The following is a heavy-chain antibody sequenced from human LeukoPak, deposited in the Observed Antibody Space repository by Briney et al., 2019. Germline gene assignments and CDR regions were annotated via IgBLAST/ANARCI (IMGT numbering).Heavy chain of an antibody. V-gene: IGHV4-59*01. CDR2: IYYSGDT. CDR3: VRGPYGASISKWFDP. D-gene: IGHD4/OR15-4a*01. CDR1: RDSISGYS. J-gene: IGHJ5*02. Sequence: SETLSLTCTVSRDSISGYSWSWIRQSPGGGLEWIGYIYYSGDTAYNPSLRSRVTMSVDTSKNQFSLQLRSMTTADTAMYYCVRGPYGASISKWFDPWGQGTQVIVSP.